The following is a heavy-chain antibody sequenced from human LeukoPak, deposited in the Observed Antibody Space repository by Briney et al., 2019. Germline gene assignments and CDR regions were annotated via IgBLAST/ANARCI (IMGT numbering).Heavy chain of an antibody. Sequence: GGSLRLSCAVSGFTFSHYAMSWVRQAPGKGLEWVANKKEDGSEIYYVDSVKGRFTISRDNAKNSLYLQMSSLRAEDTAVYYCASQFWWAAVVGPALDCWGQGSLVTVSS. CDR3: ASQFWWAAVVGPALDC. V-gene: IGHV3-7*05. J-gene: IGHJ4*02. CDR1: GFTFSHYA. CDR2: KKEDGSEI. D-gene: IGHD2-21*01.